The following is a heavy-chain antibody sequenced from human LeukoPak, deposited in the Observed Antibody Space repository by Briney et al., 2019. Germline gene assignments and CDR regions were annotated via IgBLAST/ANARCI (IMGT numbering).Heavy chain of an antibody. J-gene: IGHJ6*03. D-gene: IGHD3-10*01. CDR1: GFTVSDYE. CDR3: ARDGYYYGSGSYTPYYYYYYYMDV. CDR2: ISSDSTT. Sequence: PGGSLRLSCAGSGFTVSDYEINWVRQAPGKGLEWVSFISSDSTTYYADSVKGRFTISRDNAKNTLYLQMNSLRAEDTAVYFCARDGYYYGSGSYTPYYYYYYYMDVWGKGTTVTISS. V-gene: IGHV3-69-1*01.